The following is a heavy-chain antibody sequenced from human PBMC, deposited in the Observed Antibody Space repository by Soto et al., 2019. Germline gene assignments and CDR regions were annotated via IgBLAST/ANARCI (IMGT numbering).Heavy chain of an antibody. CDR1: GGTFSSYA. Sequence: GASVKVSCKASGGTFSSYAISWVRQAPGQGLEWMGVIIPIFGSANYAQKFQGRVTITADKSTSTPYMELSSLRSEDTAVYYCAKEVRRSNQFDHWGQGTMVTVSS. D-gene: IGHD3-10*01. V-gene: IGHV1-69*06. CDR3: AKEVRRSNQFDH. J-gene: IGHJ4*02. CDR2: IIPIFGSA.